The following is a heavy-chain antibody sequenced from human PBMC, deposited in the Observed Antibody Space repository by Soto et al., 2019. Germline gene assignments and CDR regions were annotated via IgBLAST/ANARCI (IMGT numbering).Heavy chain of an antibody. V-gene: IGHV4-59*02. J-gene: IGHJ3*01. Sequence: SETLSLTCTVTGASVINDYWNWIRQPPGKGLEWIGFVYDSGSTSYNSSLKSRLTTSVDTSKNQFSLKLSSVTAVDTAVYYCVRQVGATGSYSYAVWGQGTMVTVSS. CDR1: GASVINDY. CDR2: VYDSGST. CDR3: VRQVGATGSYSYAV. D-gene: IGHD1-26*01.